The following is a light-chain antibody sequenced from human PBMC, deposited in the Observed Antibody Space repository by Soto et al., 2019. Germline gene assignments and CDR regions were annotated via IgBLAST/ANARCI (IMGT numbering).Light chain of an antibody. Sequence: QSVLTQPAFVSGSPGQSITISCTGTSSDVGGYNYVSWYQQHPGKAPKLMIYEVSNRPSGVPNRFSGSKSGNTASLTISGLRAEDEADYYCSSYTSSSTPVFGTGTKVTVL. CDR1: SSDVGGYNY. CDR3: SSYTSSSTPV. CDR2: EVS. J-gene: IGLJ1*01. V-gene: IGLV2-14*01.